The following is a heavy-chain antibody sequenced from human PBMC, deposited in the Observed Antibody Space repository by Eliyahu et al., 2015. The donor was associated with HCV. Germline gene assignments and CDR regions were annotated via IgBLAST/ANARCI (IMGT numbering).Heavy chain of an antibody. CDR3: ASGGGGIAVAGTGGWFDP. D-gene: IGHD6-19*01. Sequence: QVQLQESGPGLVKPSETLSLTCTVSGXSIXXYYXSWIRQPPGKGXEWIGYIHYXGSTXYTPSLKSRVTISLDTSKXRFSLNLTXVTAADTAVYYCASGGGGIAVAGTGGWFDPWGQGTLVTVSS. J-gene: IGHJ5*02. V-gene: IGHV4-59*01. CDR2: IHYXGST. CDR1: GXSIXXYY.